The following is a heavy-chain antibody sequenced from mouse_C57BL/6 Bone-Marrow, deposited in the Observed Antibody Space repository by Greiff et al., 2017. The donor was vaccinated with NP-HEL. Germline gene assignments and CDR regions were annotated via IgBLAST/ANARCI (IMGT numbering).Heavy chain of an antibody. Sequence: EVQLVESGGGLVQPGGSLSLSCAASGFTFTAYYMSWVRQPPGTALVWVGFISNKANGYTIEYSASVKGRFTISRDNSQSILYLQMNALRAEDSATYYCARSIYYDYADDPFYGMDYWGQGTSVTVSS. D-gene: IGHD2-4*01. CDR1: GFTFTAYY. J-gene: IGHJ4*01. CDR2: ISNKANGYTI. CDR3: ARSIYYDYADDPFYGMDY. V-gene: IGHV7-3*01.